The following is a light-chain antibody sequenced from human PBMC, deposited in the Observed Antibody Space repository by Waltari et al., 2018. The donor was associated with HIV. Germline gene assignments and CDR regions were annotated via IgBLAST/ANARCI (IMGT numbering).Light chain of an antibody. CDR2: DAS. Sequence: DIQMTQSPSSLSASVGDRVTITCQASQDISNYLNWYQQKPGKAPKRLIFDASNLETGVPSRLSGSGSGTDFTFTISSLQPEDIATYYCQQYDNVPPTFGGGTKVEIK. CDR3: QQYDNVPPT. J-gene: IGKJ4*01. V-gene: IGKV1-33*01. CDR1: QDISNY.